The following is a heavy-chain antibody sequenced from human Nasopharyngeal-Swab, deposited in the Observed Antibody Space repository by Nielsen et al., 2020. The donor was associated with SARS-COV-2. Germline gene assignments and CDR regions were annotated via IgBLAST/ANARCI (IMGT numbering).Heavy chain of an antibody. Sequence: ASVKVSCKASGYTFTSYYLHWVRQAPGQGLEWMGLINPSGGSATYAQKFQRRVTFTRDTSTTTFYIELSSLRSEDTAVYYCARGPVAVVVSDNFFDLLGQGTLVTVSS. CDR2: INPSGGSA. J-gene: IGHJ4*02. CDR1: GYTFTSYY. V-gene: IGHV1-46*01. D-gene: IGHD2-15*01. CDR3: ARGPVAVVVSDNFFDL.